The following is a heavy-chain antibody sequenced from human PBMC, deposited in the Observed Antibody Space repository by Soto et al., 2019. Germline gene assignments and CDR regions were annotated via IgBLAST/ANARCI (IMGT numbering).Heavy chain of an antibody. CDR1: GGSISSANW. CDR3: ARLSFSYGVDV. Sequence: SETLSLTCAVSGGSISSANWWTWVRQPPGKGLEWIGEIYHGGSTSYNPSLKSRVTLSLDKFKNHFSLNLTSVTAADTAVYYCARLSFSYGVDVWGQGTTVTVS. CDR2: IYHGGST. V-gene: IGHV4-4*02. J-gene: IGHJ6*02.